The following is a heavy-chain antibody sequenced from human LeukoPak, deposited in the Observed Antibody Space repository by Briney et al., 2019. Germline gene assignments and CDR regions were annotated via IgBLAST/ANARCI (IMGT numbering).Heavy chain of an antibody. Sequence: GGSLRLSCTASEFTFGDFAISWVRQAPGKGLEWVSAISGSGGRIYYGASVKGRFTISRDNSKNTLNLQMNSLRAEDTAVYYCATSKYSGSYWGQGTLVTVSS. V-gene: IGHV3-23*01. CDR2: ISGSGGRI. D-gene: IGHD1-26*01. CDR1: EFTFGDFA. CDR3: ATSKYSGSY. J-gene: IGHJ4*02.